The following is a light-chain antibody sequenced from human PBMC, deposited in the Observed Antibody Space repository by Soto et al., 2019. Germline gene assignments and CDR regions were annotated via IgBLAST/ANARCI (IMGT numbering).Light chain of an antibody. J-gene: IGKJ1*01. CDR1: QSVSSTY. CDR3: KHYGTSLWT. V-gene: IGKV3-20*01. Sequence: EIVLTQSPGTLSLSPGERATLSCRASQSVSSTYLAWYQQRPGQAPRLLIYTASSRATGIQDRFSGSGSGTDFTLTISRLEPEDFAVYYCKHYGTSLWTFGQGTKVDIK. CDR2: TAS.